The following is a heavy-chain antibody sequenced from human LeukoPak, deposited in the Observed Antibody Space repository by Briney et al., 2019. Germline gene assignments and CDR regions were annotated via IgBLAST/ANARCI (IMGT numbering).Heavy chain of an antibody. CDR3: ARDFLSYYGMDV. V-gene: IGHV1-69*06. Sequence: SVKVSCKASGGTFSSYAISWVRQAPGQGLEWMGGVIPIFGTANYAQKCQGRGTITADKSTSTAYMELSSLRAEDTAVYYCARDFLSYYGMDVWGKGTTVTVPS. CDR2: VIPIFGTA. J-gene: IGHJ6*04. CDR1: GGTFSSYA.